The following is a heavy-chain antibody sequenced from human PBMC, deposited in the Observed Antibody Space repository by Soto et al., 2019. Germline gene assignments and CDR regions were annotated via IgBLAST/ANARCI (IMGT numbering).Heavy chain of an antibody. CDR1: GGSFDDFY. CDR3: ARGQLVWYGDLTPYHRDMDV. CDR2: ISHEGGT. D-gene: IGHD3-10*01. V-gene: IGHV4-34*01. J-gene: IGHJ6*02. Sequence: LSLTCAFYGGSFDDFYWSCVRQSPGKGLEWVGEISHEGGTNYSPSLASRVSISVDTSKNQFSLHLRSVTAADTGLYYCARGQLVWYGDLTPYHRDMDVWGQGTTVTVSS.